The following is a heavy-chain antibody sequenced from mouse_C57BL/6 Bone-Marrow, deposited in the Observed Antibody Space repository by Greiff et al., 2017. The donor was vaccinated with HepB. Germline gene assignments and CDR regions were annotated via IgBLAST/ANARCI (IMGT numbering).Heavy chain of an antibody. CDR3: ARGLRCAY. D-gene: IGHD2-2*01. CDR1: GYAFTNYL. V-gene: IGHV1-54*01. Sequence: VQLQQSGAELVRPGTSVKVSCKASGYAFTNYLIEWVKQRPGQGLEWIGVINPGSGGTNYNEKFKGKATLTADKSSSTAYMQLSSLTSEDSAVYFCARGLRCAYWGQGTLVTVSA. J-gene: IGHJ3*01. CDR2: INPGSGGT.